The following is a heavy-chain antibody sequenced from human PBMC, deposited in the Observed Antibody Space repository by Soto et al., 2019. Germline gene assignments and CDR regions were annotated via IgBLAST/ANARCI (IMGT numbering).Heavy chain of an antibody. D-gene: IGHD3-10*01. V-gene: IGHV4-39*01. J-gene: IGHJ3*02. CDR3: ARTSPTYYYASGTTLGAFDI. Sequence: QLQLQESGPGLVKPSETLSLTCTVSGGSMSSSSYYWGWIRQPPGKGLEWIGSIYYSGDTYYSPSLKSRVTISVDTSKNQFSLRLSSVTAADTAVYSCARTSPTYYYASGTTLGAFDIWGQGTMVTVSS. CDR2: IYYSGDT. CDR1: GGSMSSSSYY.